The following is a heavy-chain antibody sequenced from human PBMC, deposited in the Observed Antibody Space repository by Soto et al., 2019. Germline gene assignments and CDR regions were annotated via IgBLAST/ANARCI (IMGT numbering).Heavy chain of an antibody. CDR1: GYTFTSYG. CDR2: ISAYNGNT. Sequence: GASVKVSCKASGYTFTSYGSSWLRQAPGQGLEWMGWISAYNGNTNYAQKLQGRVTMTTDTSTSTAYMELRSLRSDDTDVYYCARDSRAFSRGWQIWGQGTMVTVSS. V-gene: IGHV1-18*01. D-gene: IGHD3-10*01. CDR3: ARDSRAFSRGWQI. J-gene: IGHJ3*02.